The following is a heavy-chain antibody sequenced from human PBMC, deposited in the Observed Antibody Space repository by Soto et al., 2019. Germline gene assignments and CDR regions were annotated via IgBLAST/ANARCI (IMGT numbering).Heavy chain of an antibody. CDR2: IYYSGSI. J-gene: IGHJ4*02. V-gene: IGHV4-59*01. CDR3: AREAYSGSYTDY. D-gene: IGHD1-26*01. Sequence: SETLSLTCTVSGGSISSYYWSWIRQPPGKGLEWIGYIYYSGSINYNPSLKSRVTISVGTSKNQFSLKLSSVTAADTAVYYCAREAYSGSYTDYWGQGTLVTVSS. CDR1: GGSISSYY.